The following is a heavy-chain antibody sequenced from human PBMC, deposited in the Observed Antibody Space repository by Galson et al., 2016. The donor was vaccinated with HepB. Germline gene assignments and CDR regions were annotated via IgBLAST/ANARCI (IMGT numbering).Heavy chain of an antibody. D-gene: IGHD2-15*01. J-gene: IGHJ6*02. CDR3: TTDAVAGSPFYYNGMDV. CDR2: IKRKTDGGTT. Sequence: SLRLSCAASGFTFNNIYMSWVRQAPGKGLEWVGRIKRKTDGGTTDYAVPVKGRFTISRDDSKNTLYLQMSSLKSEDTGVYYCTTDAVAGSPFYYNGMDVWGQGTTVTVSS. CDR1: GFTFNNIY. V-gene: IGHV3-15*01.